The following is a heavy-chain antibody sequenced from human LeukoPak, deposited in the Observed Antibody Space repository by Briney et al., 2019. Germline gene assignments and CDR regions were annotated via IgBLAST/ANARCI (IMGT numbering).Heavy chain of an antibody. Sequence: GGSLRLSCAASGFTFNSYWMSWVRQAPGKGLEWVANIKQDGSEKYYVDSVKGRFTISRDNAKNSLYLQMNSLRAEDTAVYYCASARSCYSYDGYYFDYWGQGTLVTVSS. J-gene: IGHJ4*02. V-gene: IGHV3-7*01. D-gene: IGHD5-18*01. CDR1: GFTFNSYW. CDR3: ASARSCYSYDGYYFDY. CDR2: IKQDGSEK.